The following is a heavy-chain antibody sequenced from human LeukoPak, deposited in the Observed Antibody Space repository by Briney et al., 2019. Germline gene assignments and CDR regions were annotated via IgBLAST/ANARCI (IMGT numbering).Heavy chain of an antibody. Sequence: GGSQRLSCAASGFTFSSYAMNWVRQAPGKGLEWVSDISGSGGSTYYADSVKGRFTISRDNAKNTLYLQMNSLRAEDTAVYYCARDLELVYYDSSGYDYWGQGTLVIVSS. D-gene: IGHD3-22*01. CDR3: ARDLELVYYDSSGYDY. V-gene: IGHV3-23*01. J-gene: IGHJ4*02. CDR2: ISGSGGST. CDR1: GFTFSSYA.